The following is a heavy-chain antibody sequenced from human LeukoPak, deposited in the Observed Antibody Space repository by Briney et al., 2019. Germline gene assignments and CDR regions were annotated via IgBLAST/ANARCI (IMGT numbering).Heavy chain of an antibody. Sequence: KTSETLSLTCAVYGGSFSGYYWSWIRQPPGKGLEWIGEINHSGSTNYNPSLKSRVTISVDTSKNQSSLKLSSVTAADTAVYYCARGFYFQHWGQGTLVTVSS. CDR2: INHSGST. V-gene: IGHV4-34*01. CDR3: ARGFYFQH. J-gene: IGHJ1*01. CDR1: GGSFSGYY.